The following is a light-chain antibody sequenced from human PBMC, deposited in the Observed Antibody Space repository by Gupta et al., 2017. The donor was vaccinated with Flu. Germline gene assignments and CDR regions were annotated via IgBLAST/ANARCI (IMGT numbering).Light chain of an antibody. V-gene: IGKV1-39*01. CDR1: QSISSY. CDR2: DAS. Sequence: DIQITQPPSSLSASVGDRVTITCLASQSISSYLNWYQQKPGKAPKLLIYDASSLQSGVPSRFSGSGSGTDLTLTISRLQPEDIASYYCLQGNSTPLIFGEGTRMEIK. CDR3: LQGNSTPLI. J-gene: IGKJ2*01.